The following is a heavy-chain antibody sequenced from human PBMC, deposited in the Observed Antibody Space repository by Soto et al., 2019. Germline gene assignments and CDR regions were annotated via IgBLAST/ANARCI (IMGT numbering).Heavy chain of an antibody. D-gene: IGHD3-10*01. J-gene: IGHJ3*02. Sequence: SPTLSRTCAIPGGNISSYSGARNWIRQSPSRGLEWLGRTYYRSKWYNDYAVSVKSRITINPDTSKNQLSLQLNSVTPEDTAVYYCARDRSRVFDIWRQGTMVTV. CDR2: TYYRSKWYN. CDR3: ARDRSRVFDI. V-gene: IGHV6-1*01. CDR1: GGNISSYSGA.